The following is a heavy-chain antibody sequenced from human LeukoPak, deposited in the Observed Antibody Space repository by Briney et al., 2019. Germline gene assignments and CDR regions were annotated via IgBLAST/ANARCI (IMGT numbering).Heavy chain of an antibody. J-gene: IGHJ3*02. CDR1: GFSFSNYA. V-gene: IGHV3-23*01. Sequence: GGTLRLSCAASGFSFSNYAMSWVRQAPGKGLEWVSAISGSGGTTYYAASVKGRFTISRANSKNTLYLQMNSLRADDTAVYYCAKDPSVPSGGISFDIWGQGTMVTVSS. CDR3: AKDPSVPSGGISFDI. CDR2: ISGSGGTT. D-gene: IGHD2-15*01.